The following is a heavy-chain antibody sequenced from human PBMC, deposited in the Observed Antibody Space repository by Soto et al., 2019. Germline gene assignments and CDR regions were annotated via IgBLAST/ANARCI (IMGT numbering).Heavy chain of an antibody. Sequence: TLSLTCTVSGGSISSGGYYWSWIRQHPGKGLEWIGYIYYSGSTYYNPSLKSRVTISVDTSKNQFSLKLSSVTAADTAVYYCAREVEARQDYYYYGMDVWGQRTTVTVSS. V-gene: IGHV4-31*03. CDR3: AREVEARQDYYYYGMDV. J-gene: IGHJ6*02. CDR2: IYYSGST. D-gene: IGHD6-6*01. CDR1: GGSISSGGYY.